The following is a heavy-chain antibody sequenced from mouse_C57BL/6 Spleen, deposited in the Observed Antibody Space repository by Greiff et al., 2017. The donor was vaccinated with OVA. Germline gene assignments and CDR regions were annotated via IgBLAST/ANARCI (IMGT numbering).Heavy chain of an antibody. CDR1: GYSFTGYF. D-gene: IGHD1-1*01. J-gene: IGHJ4*01. V-gene: IGHV1-20*01. CDR3: ARNYYGSSGDAMDY. Sequence: VQLQQSGPELVKPGDSVKISCKASGYSFTGYFMNWVMQSHGKSLEWIGRINPYNGDTFYNQKFKGKATLTVDKSSSTAHMELRSLTSEDSAVYYCARNYYGSSGDAMDYWGQGTSVTVSS. CDR2: INPYNGDT.